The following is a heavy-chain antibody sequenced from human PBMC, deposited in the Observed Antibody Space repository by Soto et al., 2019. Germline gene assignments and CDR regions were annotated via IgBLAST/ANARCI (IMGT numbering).Heavy chain of an antibody. CDR3: ARGEEGSGSYYPPDY. CDR2: IWFDGTYK. D-gene: IGHD3-10*01. V-gene: IGHV3-33*03. Sequence: QVQLVESGGGVVQPGRSLRLSCAASGFTFRSYGLHWVRQAPGRGLEWVAVIWFDGTYKYHSDSVKGRFTISRDDSKNTLYLQKNSLRAEDTAVYYCARGEEGSGSYYPPDYGGQGSLVTVSS. J-gene: IGHJ4*02. CDR1: GFTFRSYG.